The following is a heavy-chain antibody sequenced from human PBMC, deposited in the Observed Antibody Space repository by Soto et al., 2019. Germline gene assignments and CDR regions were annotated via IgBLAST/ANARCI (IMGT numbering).Heavy chain of an antibody. CDR2: ISGYNGNT. CDR3: ARDPLFGYLEN. V-gene: IGHV1-18*04. CDR1: GYTFTSYA. Sequence: QVQLVQSGAEVKKPGAAVKVSCKTSGYTFTSYAITWVRQAPGQGLEWMGKISGYNGNTDYSEKFQGRVTMTTDTSTSTAYMELRSLRSDDTAVYFCARDPLFGYLENWGQGTLVTVSS. J-gene: IGHJ4*02. D-gene: IGHD3-3*02.